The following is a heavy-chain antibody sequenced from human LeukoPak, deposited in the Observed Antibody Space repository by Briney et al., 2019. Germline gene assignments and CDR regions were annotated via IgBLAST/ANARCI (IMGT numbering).Heavy chain of an antibody. V-gene: IGHV5-51*01. CDR3: ARLSSSWSNYFDY. Sequence: GESLKISCQAYGYSFTNYWIGWVRQMPGKGLEWMGIIYPGDSDTRYSPSFQGQVTISADKSISTAYLQWSSLKASDTAMYYCARLSSSWSNYFDYWGQGTLVTVSS. CDR2: IYPGDSDT. D-gene: IGHD6-13*01. CDR1: GYSFTNYW. J-gene: IGHJ4*02.